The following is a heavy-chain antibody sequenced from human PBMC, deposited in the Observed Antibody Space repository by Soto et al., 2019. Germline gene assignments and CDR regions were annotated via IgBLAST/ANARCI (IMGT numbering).Heavy chain of an antibody. CDR2: IIPNSGGT. CDR3: ATTRRYYYDTSGPDAFDI. D-gene: IGHD3-22*01. V-gene: IGHV1-2*04. J-gene: IGHJ3*02. CDR1: GGTFSSYA. Sequence: ASVKVSCKASGGTFSSYAISWVRQAPGQGLEWMGGIIPNSGGTNYAQKFQGWVTMTRDTSISTAYMELSRLRSDDTAVYYCATTRRYYYDTSGPDAFDIWGQGTMVTVSS.